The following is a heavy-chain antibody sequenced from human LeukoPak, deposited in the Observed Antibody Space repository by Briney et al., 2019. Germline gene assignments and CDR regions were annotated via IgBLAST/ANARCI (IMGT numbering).Heavy chain of an antibody. Sequence: PSETLSLTCTVSGSSISSSSYYWGWIRQPPGKGLEWIGSIYYSGSTYYNPSLKSRVTISVDTSKNQFSLKLSSVTAADTAVYYCASEFYGDYVIRNWFDPWGQGTLVTVSS. CDR3: ASEFYGDYVIRNWFDP. D-gene: IGHD4-17*01. J-gene: IGHJ5*02. CDR2: IYYSGST. V-gene: IGHV4-39*01. CDR1: GSSISSSSYY.